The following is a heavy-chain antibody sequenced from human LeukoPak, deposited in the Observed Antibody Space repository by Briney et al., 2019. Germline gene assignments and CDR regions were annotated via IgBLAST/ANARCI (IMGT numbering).Heavy chain of an antibody. Sequence: SETLSLTCAVSGGSISSSNWWSWARQPPGKGLEWVGYGYCNGRSYYNPSLRSRLTMTVDTSSNQFSLELSSVTAADTAVYYCARAGSSGPYCTIGSCYGMDVWGQGTTVTVSS. J-gene: IGHJ6*02. CDR3: ARAGSSGPYCTIGSCYGMDV. CDR1: GGSISSSNW. D-gene: IGHD2-8*01. CDR2: GYCNGRS. V-gene: IGHV4-30-4*01.